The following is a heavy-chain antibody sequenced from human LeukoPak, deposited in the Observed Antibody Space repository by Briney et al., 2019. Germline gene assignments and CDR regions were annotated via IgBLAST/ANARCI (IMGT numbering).Heavy chain of an antibody. CDR1: GFTFSSYA. Sequence: GGSLRLSCAASGFTFSSYAMSWVRQAPGKGLEWVSAISGSGGSTYYADSVKGRFTISRDNSKNTLYLQTNSLRAEDTAVYYCAKGGGYSYGYYFDYWGQGTLVTVSS. CDR3: AKGGGYSYGYYFDY. CDR2: ISGSGGST. D-gene: IGHD5-18*01. V-gene: IGHV3-23*01. J-gene: IGHJ4*02.